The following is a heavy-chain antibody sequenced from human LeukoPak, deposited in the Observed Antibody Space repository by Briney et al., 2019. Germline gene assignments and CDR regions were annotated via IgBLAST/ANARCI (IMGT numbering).Heavy chain of an antibody. J-gene: IGHJ4*02. D-gene: IGHD3-22*01. CDR3: AGGPSVRYNAGSGYYYFDY. CDR1: GGSFSGYY. V-gene: IGHV4-34*01. CDR2: INHSGST. Sequence: PSETLSLTCAVYGGSFSGYYWTWIRQSPGKGLEWIGEINHSGSTNYNPSLKSRVTISLDTSTDQFSLKLSSVTAADTALYFCAGGPSVRYNAGSGYYYFDYWGQGTLVTVSS.